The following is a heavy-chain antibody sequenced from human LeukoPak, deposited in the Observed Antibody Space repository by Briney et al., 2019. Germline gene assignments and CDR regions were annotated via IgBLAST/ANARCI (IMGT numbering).Heavy chain of an antibody. CDR3: VKWEPTLYYFDY. CDR2: IYYSGST. CDR1: GGSISSYY. D-gene: IGHD1-26*01. Sequence: SETLSLTCTVSGGSISSYYWSWIRQPPGKGLEWIGYIYYSGSTNYNPSLKSRVTISVDTSKNQFSLKLSSVTAADTAVYYCVKWEPTLYYFDYWGQGTLVTVSS. J-gene: IGHJ4*02. V-gene: IGHV4-59*01.